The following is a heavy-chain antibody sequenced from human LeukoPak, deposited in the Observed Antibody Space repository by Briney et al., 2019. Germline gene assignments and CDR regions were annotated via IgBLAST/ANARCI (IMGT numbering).Heavy chain of an antibody. CDR2: ISSSGSTI. D-gene: IGHD3-16*01. J-gene: IGHJ5*02. V-gene: IGHV3-48*03. Sequence: GGSLRLSCAASGFTFSSYEMNWVRQAPGKGLEWVSHISSSGSTIYYADSVKGRFSISTDNSKNMVYLQMSSLRAEDTAVYYCAKVTMGDVWFDPWGQRTLVTVSS. CDR1: GFTFSSYE. CDR3: AKVTMGDVWFDP.